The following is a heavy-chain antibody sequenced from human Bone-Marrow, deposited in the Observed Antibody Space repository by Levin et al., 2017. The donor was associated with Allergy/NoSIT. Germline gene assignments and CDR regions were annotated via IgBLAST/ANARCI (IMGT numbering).Heavy chain of an antibody. CDR1: GYTFSGYY. Sequence: ASVKVSCKSSGYTFSGYYIHWVRLAPGQGLEWVGRINPADGGINYAQRFQDRVTMTRDTSINTAYMELSRLTSDDTAVYYCARDFNGLAAAGDFDFWGQGTLVTVSS. J-gene: IGHJ4*02. CDR3: ARDFNGLAAAGDFDF. D-gene: IGHD6-13*01. CDR2: INPADGGI. V-gene: IGHV1-2*06.